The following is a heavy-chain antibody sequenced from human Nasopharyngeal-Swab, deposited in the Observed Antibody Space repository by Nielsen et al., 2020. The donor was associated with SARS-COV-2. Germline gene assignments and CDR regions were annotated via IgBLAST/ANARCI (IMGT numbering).Heavy chain of an antibody. Sequence: GESLKISCKGSGYSFSSYWIGWVRQMPGKGLEWMAIMYPRDSDTRYSPSFQGQVTISADKSISTAYLQWSSLKASDTAMYYCATAYNGNYYWDYWGQGTLVTVSS. CDR2: MYPRDSDT. V-gene: IGHV5-51*01. CDR1: GYSFSSYW. CDR3: ATAYNGNYYWDY. J-gene: IGHJ4*02. D-gene: IGHD1-7*01.